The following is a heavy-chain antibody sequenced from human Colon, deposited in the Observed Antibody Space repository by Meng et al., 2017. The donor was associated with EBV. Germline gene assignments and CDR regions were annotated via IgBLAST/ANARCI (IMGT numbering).Heavy chain of an antibody. V-gene: IGHV4-30-4*08. CDR2: IYFTGST. CDR3: ARSHLGDLSFDN. D-gene: IGHD3-16*02. Sequence: QVQPQESGRGLVKPSXXLSLTCTVSGGSISSGTYYWGWIRQPPGKGLEWIGYIYFTGSTYYNPPLMSRVGISIETSRNRFSLNLTSVTSADTAVYYCARSHLGDLSFDNWDQGTRVTVSS. CDR1: GGSISSGTYY. J-gene: IGHJ4*02.